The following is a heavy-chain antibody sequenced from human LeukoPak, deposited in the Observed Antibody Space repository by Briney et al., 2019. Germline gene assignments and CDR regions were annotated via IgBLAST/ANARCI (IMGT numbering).Heavy chain of an antibody. CDR2: ISGSGDST. CDR3: VKDGHCTTSTCSSHWLDP. D-gene: IGHD2-2*03. CDR1: GFTLTNYA. V-gene: IGHV3-23*01. Sequence: GGSLRLSCAASGFTLTNYALSWVRQAPGKGLEWVSVISGSGDSTYYADSVKGRFTISRDNFKNTLYLQMNRLRAEDTAVYYCVKDGHCTTSTCSSHWLDPWGQGTRVSVSS. J-gene: IGHJ5*02.